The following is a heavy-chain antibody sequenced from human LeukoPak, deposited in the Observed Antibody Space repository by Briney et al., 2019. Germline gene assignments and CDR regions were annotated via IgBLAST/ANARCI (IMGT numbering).Heavy chain of an antibody. CDR3: VRDPIRGPPDYFDY. J-gene: IGHJ4*02. Sequence: PGRSLRLSCAASGFAFSNYPMHWVRQAPGKRLEWVAVTSPDESHKYYADSVQGRFTISRDNSRSTLYVQMDSLRVEDTAIYYCVRDPIRGPPDYFDYWGQGTLVTVSS. CDR1: GFAFSNYP. V-gene: IGHV3-30-3*01. D-gene: IGHD1-14*01. CDR2: TSPDESHK.